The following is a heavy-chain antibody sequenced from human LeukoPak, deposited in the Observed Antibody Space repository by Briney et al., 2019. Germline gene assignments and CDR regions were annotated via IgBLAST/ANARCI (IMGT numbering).Heavy chain of an antibody. Sequence: SVTVSCKASGGTFSSYAISWVRQAPGQGLEWMGGIIPIFGTANYAQKFQGRVTITADKSTSTAYMELSSLRSEDTAVYYCARGYSSSSANWFDPWGQGTLVTVSS. CDR1: GGTFSSYA. J-gene: IGHJ5*02. V-gene: IGHV1-69*06. CDR2: IIPIFGTA. D-gene: IGHD6-6*01. CDR3: ARGYSSSSANWFDP.